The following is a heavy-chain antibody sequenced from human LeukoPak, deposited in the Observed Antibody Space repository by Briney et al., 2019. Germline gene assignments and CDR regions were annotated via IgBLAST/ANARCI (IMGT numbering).Heavy chain of an antibody. CDR3: AKGSGSPYYFDY. CDR2: ISGSGGST. V-gene: IGHV3-23*01. D-gene: IGHD1-26*01. CDR1: GFTFSSYA. Sequence: GGSLRLSCAASGFTFSSYAMSWVRQAPGKGLEWVSAISGSGGSTYYADSVKGRFTISRDNSKNTLYLQMNSLRAEDSAVYYCAKGSGSPYYFDYWGQGTLVTVSS. J-gene: IGHJ4*02.